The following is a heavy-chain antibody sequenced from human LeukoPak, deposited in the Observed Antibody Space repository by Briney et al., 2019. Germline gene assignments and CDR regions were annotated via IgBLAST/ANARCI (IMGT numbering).Heavy chain of an antibody. J-gene: IGHJ4*02. Sequence: GGSLRLSCAASGFTFSSYAMSLVRQAPGKGLEWVSAISGSGGSTYYADSVKGRFTISRDNSKNTLYLQMNSLRAEDTAVYYCAKDVSSGHYYDSSGYFDYWGQGTLVTVSS. CDR3: AKDVSSGHYYDSSGYFDY. CDR2: ISGSGGST. V-gene: IGHV3-23*01. D-gene: IGHD3-22*01. CDR1: GFTFSSYA.